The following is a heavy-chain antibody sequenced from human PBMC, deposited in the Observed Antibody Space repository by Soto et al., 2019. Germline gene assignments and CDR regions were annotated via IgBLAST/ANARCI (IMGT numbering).Heavy chain of an antibody. CDR1: GGSISSSSYY. V-gene: IGHV4-39*01. J-gene: IGHJ6*02. D-gene: IGHD1-26*01. CDR3: ARHPPGGSYFLYYYYYGMDV. CDR2: IYYSGST. Sequence: PSETLSLTCTVSGGSISSSSYYWGWIRHPPGKGLEWIGSIYYSGSTYYNPSLKSRVTISVDTSKNQFSLKLSSVTAADTAVYYCARHPPGGSYFLYYYYYGMDVWGQGTTVTVSS.